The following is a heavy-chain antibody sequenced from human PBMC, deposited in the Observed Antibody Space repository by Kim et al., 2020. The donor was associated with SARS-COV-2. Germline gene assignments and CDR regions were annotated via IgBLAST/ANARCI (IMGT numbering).Heavy chain of an antibody. V-gene: IGHV3-15*01. Sequence: VTTDYATPVKGRFTISRDESKNTLYLQMNSLKTEDTAVYYCTTNDAFDIWGQGTMVTVSS. CDR2: VTT. CDR3: TTNDAFDI. J-gene: IGHJ3*02.